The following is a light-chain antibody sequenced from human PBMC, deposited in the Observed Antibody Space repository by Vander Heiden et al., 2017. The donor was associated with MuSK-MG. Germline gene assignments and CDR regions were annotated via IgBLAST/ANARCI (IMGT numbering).Light chain of an antibody. CDR3: SSYTSSSTYV. CDR2: DVS. J-gene: IGLJ1*01. Sequence: QSALTQPASVSGSPGQSNTISCTGTSSDVGGYNYVSWYQQHPGKAPKLMIYDVSNRPSGVSNRFSGPKSGNTASLTISGLQAEDEADYYCSSYTSSSTYVFGTGTKVTVL. CDR1: SSDVGGYNY. V-gene: IGLV2-14*01.